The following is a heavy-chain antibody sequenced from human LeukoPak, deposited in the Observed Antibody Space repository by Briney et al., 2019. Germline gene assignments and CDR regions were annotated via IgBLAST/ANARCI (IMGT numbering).Heavy chain of an antibody. V-gene: IGHV3-73*01. CDR3: TRLESGRSSPWYYYYYMDV. J-gene: IGHJ6*03. CDR1: GFTFSGSA. D-gene: IGHD6-6*01. Sequence: PGGSLKLSCAASGFTFSGSAMHWVRQASGKGLEWVGRIRSKANSYATAYAASVKGRFTISRDDSKNTAYLQMNSLKTEDTAVYYCTRLESGRSSPWYYYYYMDVWGKGTTVTVSS. CDR2: IRSKANSYAT.